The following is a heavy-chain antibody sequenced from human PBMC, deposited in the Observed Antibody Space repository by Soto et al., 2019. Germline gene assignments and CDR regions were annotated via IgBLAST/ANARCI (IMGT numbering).Heavy chain of an antibody. CDR3: AKDRGTSGWFNWFDP. CDR1: GFTFSSYA. Sequence: EVQLLESGGGLVQPGGSLRLSCAASGFTFSSYAMSWVRQAPGKGLEWVSSISSSGDTTYYADSVKGRLTISRDNSKNTVYLQMNGLRAEDTAIYTCAKDRGTSGWFNWFDPWGQGTLVTVSS. J-gene: IGHJ5*02. V-gene: IGHV3-23*01. D-gene: IGHD6-19*01. CDR2: ISSSGDTT.